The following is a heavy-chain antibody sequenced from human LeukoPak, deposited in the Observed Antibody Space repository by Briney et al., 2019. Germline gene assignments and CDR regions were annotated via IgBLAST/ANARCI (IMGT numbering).Heavy chain of an antibody. CDR1: GFTFSSYS. Sequence: PGGSLRLSCAASGFTFSSYSMNWVRQAPGKGPEWVSSISSSSSYIYYADSVKGRFTISRDNAKNSLYLQMNSLRAEDTAVYYCAPAVAGTIDYWGQGTLVTVSS. CDR2: ISSSSSYI. D-gene: IGHD6-19*01. J-gene: IGHJ4*02. V-gene: IGHV3-21*01. CDR3: APAVAGTIDY.